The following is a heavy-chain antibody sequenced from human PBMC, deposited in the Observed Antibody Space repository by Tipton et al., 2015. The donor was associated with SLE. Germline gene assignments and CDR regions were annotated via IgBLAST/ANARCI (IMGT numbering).Heavy chain of an antibody. CDR3: ASSGYSSGWYRGRFDI. V-gene: IGHV4-31*02. Sequence: LRLSCTVSGGSISSGGYYWSWIRQHPGKGLEWIGYIYYSGSTYYNPSLKSRVTISVDTSKNQFFLRLRSVTAADTAVFYCASSGYSSGWYRGRFDIWGQGTMVTVSS. CDR2: IYYSGST. J-gene: IGHJ3*02. CDR1: GGSISSGGYY. D-gene: IGHD6-19*01.